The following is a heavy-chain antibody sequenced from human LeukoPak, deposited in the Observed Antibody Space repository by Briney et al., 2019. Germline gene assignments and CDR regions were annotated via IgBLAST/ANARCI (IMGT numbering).Heavy chain of an antibody. CDR3: AKDSRSGDSYFDY. D-gene: IGHD4-17*01. V-gene: IGHV3-23*01. CDR1: GFTFSSYA. CDR2: ISGSGGST. Sequence: GGSLRLSCAASGFTFSSYAMSWVRQAPGKGLEWVSAISGSGGSTYYADSVKGRFTISRDNSKNTLYLQMDSLRAEDTAVYYCAKDSRSGDSYFDYWGQGTLVTVSS. J-gene: IGHJ4*02.